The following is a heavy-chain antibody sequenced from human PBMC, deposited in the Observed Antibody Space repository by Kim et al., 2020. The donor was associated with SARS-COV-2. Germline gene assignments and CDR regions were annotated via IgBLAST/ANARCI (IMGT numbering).Heavy chain of an antibody. J-gene: IGHJ4*02. CDR3: VTDGDFGKFDY. V-gene: IGHV3-7*01. Sequence: KYGDSMKGRFTSARDNARNSLYLQMNSLTAEDTAVYYCVTDGDFGKFDYWGQGTLVTVSS. D-gene: IGHD2-21*02.